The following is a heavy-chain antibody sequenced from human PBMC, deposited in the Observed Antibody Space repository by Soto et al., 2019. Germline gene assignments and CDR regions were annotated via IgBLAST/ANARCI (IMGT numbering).Heavy chain of an antibody. Sequence: PSETLSLTCTVSGGSISSYYWSWIRQPPGKGLEWIGYIYYSGSTNYNPSLKSRVTISVDTSKNQFSLKLSSVTAADTAAYYCARLPYDSSGYLFDYWGQGTLVTVSS. CDR2: IYYSGST. CDR1: GGSISSYY. J-gene: IGHJ4*02. CDR3: ARLPYDSSGYLFDY. V-gene: IGHV4-59*08. D-gene: IGHD3-22*01.